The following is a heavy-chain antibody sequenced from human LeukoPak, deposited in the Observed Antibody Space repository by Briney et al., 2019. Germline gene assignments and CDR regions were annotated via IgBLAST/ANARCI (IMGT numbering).Heavy chain of an antibody. CDR1: GYTFTGYY. V-gene: IGHV1-2*02. CDR2: INPNSGGT. Sequence: AASVKVSCKASGYTFTGYYMHWVRQAPGQGLEWMGWINPNSGGTNYAQKFQGRVTMTRDTSISTAYMELSSLRSEDTAVYYCARFYDSSASDAFDIWGQGTMVTVSS. J-gene: IGHJ3*02. CDR3: ARFYDSSASDAFDI. D-gene: IGHD3-22*01.